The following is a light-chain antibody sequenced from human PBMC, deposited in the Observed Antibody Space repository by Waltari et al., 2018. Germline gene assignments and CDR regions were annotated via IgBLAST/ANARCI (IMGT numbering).Light chain of an antibody. Sequence: EVVMTQSPATLSVSPGDTVSLSCRASQSAKTSLAWYQQTPGQAPRLLIYRASTRAAGVPDRFSGSGSGTEFTLTISSLQSEDSATYYCQQYNIWPWTFGPGTNVDIK. CDR3: QQYNIWPWT. CDR2: RAS. J-gene: IGKJ1*01. CDR1: QSAKTS. V-gene: IGKV3D-15*01.